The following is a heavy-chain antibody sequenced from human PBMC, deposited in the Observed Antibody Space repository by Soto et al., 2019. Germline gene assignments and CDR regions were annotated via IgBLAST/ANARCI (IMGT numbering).Heavy chain of an antibody. J-gene: IGHJ6*02. CDR2: ISPYNDDT. Sequence: ASVKVSCKASGYMFTSFGISWVRQAPGQGLEWMGWISPYNDDTKYAQSLQGRVTMSTDTSSRTAYMHLRSLRSDDTAVYFCARGGYYDSSGSRNYHYYGMDVWGQGTTVTVSS. D-gene: IGHD3-22*01. V-gene: IGHV1-18*01. CDR3: ARGGYYDSSGSRNYHYYGMDV. CDR1: GYMFTSFG.